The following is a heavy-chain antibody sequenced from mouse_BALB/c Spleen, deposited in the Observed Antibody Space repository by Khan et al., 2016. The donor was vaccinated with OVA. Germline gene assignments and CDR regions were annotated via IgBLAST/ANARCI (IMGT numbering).Heavy chain of an antibody. Sequence: QVQLKQSGGEVVRPGTSVKIPCKASGYTFKNYWLGWVRQRPGHGLEWIGDIYPGGYFTNYNEKFKDKATLTVDTSSTTANMQLSSLTSEDSAVYFCARWATWYFDVWGAGTTVTVSS. D-gene: IGHD3-1*01. CDR2: IYPGGYFT. J-gene: IGHJ1*01. CDR3: ARWATWYFDV. V-gene: IGHV1-63*02. CDR1: GYTFKNYW.